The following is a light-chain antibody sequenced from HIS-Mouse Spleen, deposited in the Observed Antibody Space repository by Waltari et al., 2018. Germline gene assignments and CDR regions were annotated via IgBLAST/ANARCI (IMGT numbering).Light chain of an antibody. Sequence: QSALTQPASVSGSPGQSITIPCTCTSSYCGSYNLVSWYQQHPGKAPKLMIYEGSKRPSGVSNRFSGSKSGNTASLTISGLQAEDEADYYCCSYAGSSTWVFGGGTKLTVL. J-gene: IGLJ3*02. CDR2: EGS. CDR3: CSYAGSSTWV. V-gene: IGLV2-23*01. CDR1: SSYCGSYNL.